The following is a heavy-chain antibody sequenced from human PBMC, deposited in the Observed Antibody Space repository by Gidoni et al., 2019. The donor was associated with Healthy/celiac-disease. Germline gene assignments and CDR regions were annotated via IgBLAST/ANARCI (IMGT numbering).Heavy chain of an antibody. D-gene: IGHD3-22*01. Sequence: EVQLVESGGGLVQPGGSLRLSCAVSGFTVSRYAMRWVRQAPGKGLEWFSAMSGRGGSTYYADSVKGRFTISRDNSKNTMYLQMNSLRAEDTAVYYCAKAEQGGYYDSSGFDYWGQGTLVTVSS. J-gene: IGHJ4*02. CDR2: MSGRGGST. CDR1: GFTVSRYA. V-gene: IGHV3-23*04. CDR3: AKAEQGGYYDSSGFDY.